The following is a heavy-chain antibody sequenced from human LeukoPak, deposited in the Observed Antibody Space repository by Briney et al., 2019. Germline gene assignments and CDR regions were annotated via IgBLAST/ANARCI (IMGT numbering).Heavy chain of an antibody. CDR3: ASWGIVVAGPFDY. D-gene: IGHD6-19*01. V-gene: IGHV5-10-1*01. CDR2: IDPSDSYT. Sequence: GESLQISCKGSGYSFTSYWISWVRQMPGKGLEWMGRIDPSDSYTNYSPSFQGHVTISADKSISTAYLQWSSLKASDTAMYYCASWGIVVAGPFDYWGQGTLVTVSS. J-gene: IGHJ4*02. CDR1: GYSFTSYW.